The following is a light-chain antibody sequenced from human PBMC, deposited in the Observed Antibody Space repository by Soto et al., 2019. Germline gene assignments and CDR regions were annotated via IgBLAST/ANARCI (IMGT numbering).Light chain of an antibody. Sequence: DIQMTQSPSSLSASVGDRVTITCRASQSVRQYLNWYQQKGGKAQKLLIYAASSLQSGVPSRFSGSGSGTDFTLTISSLQPEDFATYYCQQSYSNLWTFGQGTKVEVK. CDR3: QQSYSNLWT. CDR2: AAS. J-gene: IGKJ1*01. CDR1: QSVRQY. V-gene: IGKV1-39*01.